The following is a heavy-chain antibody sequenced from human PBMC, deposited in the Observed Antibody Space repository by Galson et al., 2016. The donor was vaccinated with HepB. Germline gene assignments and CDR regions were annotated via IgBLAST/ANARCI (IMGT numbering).Heavy chain of an antibody. CDR2: ISYDGTKR. D-gene: IGHD4-11*01. V-gene: IGHV3-30*18. CDR3: AKDYTLYLTTVTQITDY. J-gene: IGHJ4*02. CDR1: GFTFSSYG. Sequence: SLRLSCAASGFTFSSYGMHWVRQAPGKGLEWVSVISYDGTKRYYADSVKGRFTISRDNSKNTLFLQMNSLRAEDTAVYYCAKDYTLYLTTVTQITDYWGQGNLVTVSS.